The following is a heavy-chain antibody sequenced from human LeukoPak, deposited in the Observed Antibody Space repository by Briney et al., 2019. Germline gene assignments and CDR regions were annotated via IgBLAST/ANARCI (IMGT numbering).Heavy chain of an antibody. CDR3: ACYYVDWFDP. CDR2: ISAYNGNT. CDR1: GYTFTSYY. J-gene: IGHJ5*02. V-gene: IGHV1-18*04. Sequence: ASVKVSCKASGYTFTSYYMHWVRQAPGQGLEWMGWISAYNGNTNYAQKLQGRVTMTTDTSTSTAYMELRSLRSDDTAVYYCACYYVDWFDPWGQGTLVTVSS. D-gene: IGHD3-10*01.